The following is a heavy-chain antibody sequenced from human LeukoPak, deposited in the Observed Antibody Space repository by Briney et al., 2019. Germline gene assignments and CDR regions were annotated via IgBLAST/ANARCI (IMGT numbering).Heavy chain of an antibody. D-gene: IGHD3-10*01. Sequence: SGTLSLTCVVSGGSISSGYWWSWVRQPPGKGLEWIGEIYHSGSTNYNPSLKSRVTISVDKSKNQFSLKLSSVTAADTAVYYCASRDVLLWFGELSGFDYWGQGTLVTVSS. CDR3: ASRDVLLWFGELSGFDY. J-gene: IGHJ4*02. CDR1: GGSISSGYW. CDR2: IYHSGST. V-gene: IGHV4-4*02.